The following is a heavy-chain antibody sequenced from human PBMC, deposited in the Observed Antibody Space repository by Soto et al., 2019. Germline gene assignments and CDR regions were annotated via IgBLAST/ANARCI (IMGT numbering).Heavy chain of an antibody. D-gene: IGHD2-2*01. J-gene: IGHJ6*02. Sequence: GASVKVSCKASGFTFTSSAVQWVRQARGQRLEWIGWIVVGSGNTNYAQKFQERVTITRDMSTSTAYMELSSLRSEDTAVYYCAAPSGGVPASTNPSYYYYGMDVRGQGTTVTVSS. CDR2: IVVGSGNT. CDR1: GFTFTSSA. CDR3: AAPSGGVPASTNPSYYYYGMDV. V-gene: IGHV1-58*01.